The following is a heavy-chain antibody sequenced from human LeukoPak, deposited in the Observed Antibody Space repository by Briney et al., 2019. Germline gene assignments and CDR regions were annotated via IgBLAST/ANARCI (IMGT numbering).Heavy chain of an antibody. J-gene: IGHJ4*02. V-gene: IGHV3-48*01. CDR3: ARDYVYAFDY. D-gene: IGHD2/OR15-2a*01. CDR2: ISGDGNAK. CDR1: GFSFSSYS. Sequence: GGSLRLSCAASGFSFSSYSISWVRQATGKGLEWVSYISGDGNAKHYTDSVKGRFTISRDNAKNALYLQMNSLRAEDTAVYFCARDYVYAFDYWGQGTLVTVSS.